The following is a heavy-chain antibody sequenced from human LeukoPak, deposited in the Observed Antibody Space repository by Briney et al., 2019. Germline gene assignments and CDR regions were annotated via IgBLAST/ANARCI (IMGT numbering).Heavy chain of an antibody. J-gene: IGHJ4*02. CDR3: ARAPPLYDILTGYYPQYFDY. V-gene: IGHV4-59*01. CDR1: GGSISSYY. CDR2: IYYSGST. D-gene: IGHD3-9*01. Sequence: SETLSLTCTVSGGSISSYYWSWIRQPPGKGLAWIGYIYYSGSTNYNPSLKSRVTISVDTSKNQFSLKLSSVTAADTAVYYCARAPPLYDILTGYYPQYFDYWGQGTLVTVSS.